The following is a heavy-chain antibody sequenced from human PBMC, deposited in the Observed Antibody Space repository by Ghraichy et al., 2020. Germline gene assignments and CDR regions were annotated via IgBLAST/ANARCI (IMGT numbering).Heavy chain of an antibody. CDR1: GGSFSGYS. J-gene: IGHJ3*02. D-gene: IGHD6-13*01. CDR3: ARRKNLVPGLSGLAGPFDI. V-gene: IGHV4-34*01. CDR2: INHSGST. Sequence: SETLSLTCAVSGGSFSGYSWNWIRQPPGKGLEWIGEINHSGSTNYNPSLKSRLSISLDTSKNQLFLRLSSVTAADTAVYYCARRKNLVPGLSGLAGPFDIRGQGTLVIVSS.